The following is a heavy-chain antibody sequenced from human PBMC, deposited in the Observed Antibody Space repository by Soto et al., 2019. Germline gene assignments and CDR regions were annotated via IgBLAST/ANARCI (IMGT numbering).Heavy chain of an antibody. J-gene: IGHJ4*02. CDR2: ISYDGSNK. CDR1: GFTFSSYG. D-gene: IGHD6-19*01. Sequence: GGSLRLSCAASGFTFSSYGMHWVRQAPGKGLEWVAVISYDGSNKYYADSVKDRFTISRDNSKNTLYLQMNSLRAEDTAVYYCAKDRGSSGWYFDYWGQGTLVTVSS. V-gene: IGHV3-30*18. CDR3: AKDRGSSGWYFDY.